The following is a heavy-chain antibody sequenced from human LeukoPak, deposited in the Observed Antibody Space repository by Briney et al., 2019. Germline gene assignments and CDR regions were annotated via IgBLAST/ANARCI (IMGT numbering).Heavy chain of an antibody. V-gene: IGHV3-53*01. CDR2: IYSGGST. Sequence: GGSLRLSCAASGFTVSSNYMSWVRQAPGKGQEWVSVIYSGGSTYYADSVKGRFTISRDNSKNTLYLQMNSLRAEDTAVYYCARARRSGWYLFDYWGQGTLVTVSS. J-gene: IGHJ4*02. CDR3: ARARRSGWYLFDY. D-gene: IGHD6-19*01. CDR1: GFTVSSNY.